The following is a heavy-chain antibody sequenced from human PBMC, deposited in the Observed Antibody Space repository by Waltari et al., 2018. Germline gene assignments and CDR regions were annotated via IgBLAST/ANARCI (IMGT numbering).Heavy chain of an antibody. CDR2: VSYSGTT. CDR1: GVSITSNSHY. V-gene: IGHV4-39*01. Sequence: QLQLPESGPRLVRPSETLSLICRVSGVSITSNSHYWAWIRQSPGQGVEWIWTVSYSGTTYISPSLKSRVSVSRDTSKNQVSLILGSVTAADMAVYYCATYIGASVGTAAFDVWGQGTMVTVSS. D-gene: IGHD5-12*01. J-gene: IGHJ3*01. CDR3: ATYIGASVGTAAFDV.